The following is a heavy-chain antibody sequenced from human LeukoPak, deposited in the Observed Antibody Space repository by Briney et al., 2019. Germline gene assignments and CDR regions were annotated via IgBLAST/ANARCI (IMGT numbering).Heavy chain of an antibody. CDR1: GYSISSGYY. Sequence: SEALSLTCAVSGYSISSGYYWGWIRQPPGKGLEYIASVYHSGITYYNPSLKSRVTISVDTSKNQFSLKLSSVTAGDTALYYCARSVVGDYMDVWGKGTTVTVSS. V-gene: IGHV4-38-2*01. CDR2: VYHSGIT. J-gene: IGHJ6*03. CDR3: ARSVVGDYMDV.